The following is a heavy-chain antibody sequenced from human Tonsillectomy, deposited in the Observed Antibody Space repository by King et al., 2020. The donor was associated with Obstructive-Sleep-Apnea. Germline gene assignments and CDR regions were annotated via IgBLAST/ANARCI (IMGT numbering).Heavy chain of an antibody. D-gene: IGHD1-26*01. CDR3: ARGPLVGASYYFDY. V-gene: IGHV3-13*01. CDR1: GFTFSSYD. Sequence: VQLVESGGDLVQPGGSLRLSCAASGFTFSSYDMHWVRQGTGKGLEWVSGVCSAGVTYYPGSATGRFTISRENAKNSLYLQMNSLRAGDTAVYYCARGPLVGASYYFDYWGQGTLVTVSS. CDR2: VCSAGVT. J-gene: IGHJ4*02.